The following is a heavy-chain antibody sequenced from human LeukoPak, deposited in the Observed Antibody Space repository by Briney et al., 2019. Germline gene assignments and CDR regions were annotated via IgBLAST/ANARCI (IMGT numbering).Heavy chain of an antibody. J-gene: IGHJ3*02. CDR3: ARGVVVITTGAFDI. CDR2: IYYSGST. V-gene: IGHV4-59*01. D-gene: IGHD3-22*01. Sequence: SETLSLTCTVSGGSISSYYWSWIRQPPGKGLEWIGYIYYSGSTNYNPSLKSRVTISVDTSKNQFSLKLSSVTAAGTAVYYCARGVVVITTGAFDIWGQGTMVTVSS. CDR1: GGSISSYY.